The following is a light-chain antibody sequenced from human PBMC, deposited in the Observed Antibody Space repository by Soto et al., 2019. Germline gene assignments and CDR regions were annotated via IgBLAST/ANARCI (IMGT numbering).Light chain of an antibody. CDR1: QTISTF. Sequence: DIQMTQSPSSLSASVGDRVIITCRASQTISTFLNWYQQKPGEAPRVLIYDASTLQTGVPSRFSGSGYETDFSLTISRLHPEEFASYYCQQSYKTRTWTFGRGAKGDIK. CDR3: QQSYKTRTWT. CDR2: DAS. J-gene: IGKJ1*01. V-gene: IGKV1-39*01.